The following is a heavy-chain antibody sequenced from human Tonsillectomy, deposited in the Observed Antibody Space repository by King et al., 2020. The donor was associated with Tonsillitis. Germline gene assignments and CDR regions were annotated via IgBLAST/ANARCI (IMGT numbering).Heavy chain of an antibody. CDR1: GFTFRTSG. CDR2: ISYDGSNK. V-gene: IGHV3-30*18. J-gene: IGHJ4*02. Sequence: VQLVESGGGVVQPGRSLRLSCAASGFTFRTSGMHWVRQAPGKGLEWVAIISYDGSNKYYTDSVKGRFTISRDNSNNTLYLQMNSLRPEDTAVYYCAKGRERGQLLLRGGWWLDSWGQGTLVTVSS. D-gene: IGHD6-19*01. CDR3: AKGRERGQLLLRGGWWLDS.